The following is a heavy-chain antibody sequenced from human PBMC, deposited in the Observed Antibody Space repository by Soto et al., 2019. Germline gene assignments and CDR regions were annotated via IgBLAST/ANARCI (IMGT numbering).Heavy chain of an antibody. D-gene: IGHD3-22*01. V-gene: IGHV1-24*01. CDR1: GYTLTELS. CDR2: FDPEDGET. Sequence: ASVKVSCKVSGYTLTELSMHWVRQAPGKGFELMGGFDPEDGETIYAQKFQGRVTMTEDTSTDTAYMELSSLRSEDTAVYYCATEAYYYDSSGYSRFDYWGQGTLVTVSS. CDR3: ATEAYYYDSSGYSRFDY. J-gene: IGHJ4*02.